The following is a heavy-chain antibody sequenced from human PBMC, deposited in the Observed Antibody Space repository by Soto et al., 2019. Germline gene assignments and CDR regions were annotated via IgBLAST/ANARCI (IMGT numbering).Heavy chain of an antibody. J-gene: IGHJ3*02. D-gene: IGHD6-13*01. CDR1: GYSFTTSW. Sequence: GESLKISCKGSGYSFTTSWIGWVRQLPGKGLEWMGIIYPGGSDTRYSQFFQGQFTISADKSVSTAFLPWSSLNASNTAMYYWARRIAASRKFDSFDIWGQGTMVTVSS. CDR3: ARRIAASRKFDSFDI. V-gene: IGHV5-51*01. CDR2: IYPGGSDT.